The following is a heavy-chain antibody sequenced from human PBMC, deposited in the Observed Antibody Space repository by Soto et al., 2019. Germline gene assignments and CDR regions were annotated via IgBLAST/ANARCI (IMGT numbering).Heavy chain of an antibody. V-gene: IGHV1-18*01. J-gene: IGHJ4*02. CDR3: WSEYYYGSGPWY. CDR1: GYTFTSYG. D-gene: IGHD3-10*01. CDR2: ISDYNGNT. Sequence: QVQLVQSGAEVKKPGASVKVSCKASGYTFTSYGISWVRQAPGQGLEGMGWISDYNGNTNSAHMLQGRVTMTTETSSSSVYMGLRSLRSDNTAWYYCWSEYYYGSGPWYWGQGTLVTLSS.